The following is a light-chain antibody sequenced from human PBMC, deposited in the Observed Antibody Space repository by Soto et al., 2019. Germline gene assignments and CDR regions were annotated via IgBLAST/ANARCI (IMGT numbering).Light chain of an antibody. CDR1: QSISSW. V-gene: IGKV1-5*03. Sequence: DIQMTQSPSTLSASVGDRVTITCRASQSISSWLAWYQQKPGKAPKLLIYKASSLESGVPSRFSGSGSGTEFILTISSLQPDDFATYYCQQYNSYSRTLGQGTKVDIK. J-gene: IGKJ1*01. CDR3: QQYNSYSRT. CDR2: KAS.